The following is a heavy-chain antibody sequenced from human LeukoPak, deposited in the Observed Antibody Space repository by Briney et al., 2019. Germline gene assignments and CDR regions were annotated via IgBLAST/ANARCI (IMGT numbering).Heavy chain of an antibody. CDR1: GGTFSSYA. CDR3: ARRVGSSWDFDY. CDR2: IIPIFGTA. D-gene: IGHD6-13*01. V-gene: IGHV1-69*13. Sequence: GASVKVSCKASGGTFSSYAVSWVRQAPGQGLEWMGGIIPIFGTANYAQKFQGRVTVTADESTSTAYMELSSLRSEDTAVYYCARRVGSSWDFDYWGQGTLVTVSS. J-gene: IGHJ4*02.